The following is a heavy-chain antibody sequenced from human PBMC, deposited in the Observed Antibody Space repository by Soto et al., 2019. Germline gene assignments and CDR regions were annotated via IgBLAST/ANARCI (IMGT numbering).Heavy chain of an antibody. V-gene: IGHV3-64*01. J-gene: IGHJ6*03. Sequence: GGSLRLSCAASGFTFSSYAMHWVRQAPGKGLEYVSAISSNGGSTYYANSVKGRFTISRDNSKNALYLQMGSLQAKDMAVYYSARGVWFEEPYYYYYYMDVWGKGTTVTVSS. CDR3: ARGVWFEEPYYYYYYMDV. CDR1: GFTFSSYA. D-gene: IGHD3-10*01. CDR2: ISSNGGST.